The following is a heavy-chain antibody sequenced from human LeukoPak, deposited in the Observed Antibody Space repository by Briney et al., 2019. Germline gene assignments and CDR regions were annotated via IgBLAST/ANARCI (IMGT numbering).Heavy chain of an antibody. Sequence: PGGSLRLSCAASAFTFSSYGMHWVRQAPGKGLEWVAFIRFDGNNKYYADSVEGRFTISRDNAKNSLYLQMNSLRAEDTAVYYCARDDFDPPGWGQGTLVTVSS. CDR3: ARDDFDPPG. V-gene: IGHV3-30*02. J-gene: IGHJ4*02. CDR1: AFTFSSYG. CDR2: IRFDGNNK. D-gene: IGHD3-9*01.